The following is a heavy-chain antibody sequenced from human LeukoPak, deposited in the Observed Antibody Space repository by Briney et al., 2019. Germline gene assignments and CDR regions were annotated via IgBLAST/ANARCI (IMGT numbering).Heavy chain of an antibody. CDR3: ARVPMVRGVIGYYGMDA. D-gene: IGHD3-10*01. CDR2: INPSGGST. V-gene: IGHV1-46*01. J-gene: IGHJ6*04. Sequence: GASVKVSCKASGYTFTSYYMHWVRQAPGQGLEWMGIINPSGGSTSYAQKFQGRVTMTRDTSTSTVYMELSSLRSEDTAVYYCARVPMVRGVIGYYGMDAWGKGPRVTVSS. CDR1: GYTFTSYY.